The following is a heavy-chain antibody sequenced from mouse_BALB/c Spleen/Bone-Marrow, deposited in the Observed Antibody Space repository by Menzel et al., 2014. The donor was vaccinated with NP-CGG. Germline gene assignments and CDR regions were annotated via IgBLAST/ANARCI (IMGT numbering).Heavy chain of an antibody. J-gene: IGHJ4*01. V-gene: IGHV5-6-4*01. CDR1: GFTFSSYT. Sequence: EVMLVESGGGLVEPGGSLKLSCAASGFTFSSYTMSWVRQTPEKRLEWVATISSVGIYTYYPDSVKGRFTISRDNAKNTLYLQMSSLKSEDTAMYYCTRDLYDGYSYYAMDYWGQGTSVTVSS. CDR2: ISSVGIYT. CDR3: TRDLYDGYSYYAMDY. D-gene: IGHD2-3*01.